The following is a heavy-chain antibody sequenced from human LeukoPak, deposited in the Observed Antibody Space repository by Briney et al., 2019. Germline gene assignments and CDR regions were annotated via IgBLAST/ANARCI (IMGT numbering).Heavy chain of an antibody. J-gene: IGHJ4*02. Sequence: AGGSLRLSCVFSGFTFSNYWMSWVRQVPGKGLEWVANIKKDGSETYYVDSVKGRFTISRDNAKISLYLQMNSLRAEDTAMYYCARGRYSGTTYYFDYWGLGTLVTVSS. CDR1: GFTFSNYW. V-gene: IGHV3-7*03. CDR3: ARGRYSGTTYYFDY. CDR2: IKKDGSET. D-gene: IGHD5-12*01.